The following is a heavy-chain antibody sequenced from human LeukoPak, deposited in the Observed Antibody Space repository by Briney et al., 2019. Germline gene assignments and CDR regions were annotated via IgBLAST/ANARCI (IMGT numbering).Heavy chain of an antibody. J-gene: IGHJ4*02. CDR3: ATVPVGGSYFIFDY. V-gene: IGHV1-24*01. D-gene: IGHD1-26*01. Sequence: ASVKVSCKVSGYTLTELSMHWVRQAPGKELEWMGGFDPEDGETIYAQKFQGRVTMTEDTSTDTAYMELSSLRSEDTAVYYCATVPVGGSYFIFDYWGQGTLVTVSS. CDR2: FDPEDGET. CDR1: GYTLTELS.